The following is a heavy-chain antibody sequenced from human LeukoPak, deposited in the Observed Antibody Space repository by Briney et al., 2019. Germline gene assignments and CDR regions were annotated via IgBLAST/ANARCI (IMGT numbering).Heavy chain of an antibody. CDR2: ISAYNGNT. J-gene: IGHJ4*02. CDR3: AKGHIDGDGYYYFDS. CDR1: GYTFTSYG. Sequence: GASVKVSCKASGYTFTSYGISWVRQAPGQGLEWMGWISAYNGNTNYAQKLQGRVTMTTDTSTSTAYMELRSLRSDDTAVYFCAKGHIDGDGYYYFDSWGQGTLVTVSS. D-gene: IGHD2-21*01. V-gene: IGHV1-18*01.